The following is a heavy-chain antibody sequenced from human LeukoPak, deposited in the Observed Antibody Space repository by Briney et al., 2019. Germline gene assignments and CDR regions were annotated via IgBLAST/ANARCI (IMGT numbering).Heavy chain of an antibody. CDR1: GFSISSSSYY. Sequence: SETLSLTCTVSGFSISSSSYYWGWIRQAPGKGLEWIMSIYYSGSTNYDPSLKRRITISVDTSKNQFSLKLSLMTAADKAVYYCARGEIAAAGQPHSYYYYGMDVWGKGTTVTVSS. D-gene: IGHD6-13*01. V-gene: IGHV4-39*07. J-gene: IGHJ6*04. CDR2: IYYSGST. CDR3: ARGEIAAAGQPHSYYYYGMDV.